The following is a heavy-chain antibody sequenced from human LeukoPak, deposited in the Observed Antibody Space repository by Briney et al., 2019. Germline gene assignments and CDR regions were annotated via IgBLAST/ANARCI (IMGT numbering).Heavy chain of an antibody. J-gene: IGHJ4*02. CDR1: GYTFTTYD. CDR2: MNPNSGNT. D-gene: IGHD6-19*01. V-gene: IGHV1-8*01. CDR3: AREGSSGWFWPERKYYFDY. Sequence: GASVKVSCKASGYTFTTYDINWVRQATGQGLEWMGWMNPNSGNTGYTQKFQGRVTMTRNTSISAAYMELSSLRSEDTAVYYCAREGSSGWFWPERKYYFDYWGQGTLVTVSS.